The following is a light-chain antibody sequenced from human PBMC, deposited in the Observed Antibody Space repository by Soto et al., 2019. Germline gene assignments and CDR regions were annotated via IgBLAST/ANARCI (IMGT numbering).Light chain of an antibody. CDR1: QSISNY. CDR3: QQRYSTPGT. Sequence: DVQMTQSPSSLSASVGDRVTITCRTSQSISNYLNWYQQKPGKAPQLLMYAASSLQSGVPSRFSASGSGTDFTLTISSLQTEDFATYYVQQRYSTPGTFGQGTKVEIK. J-gene: IGKJ1*01. CDR2: AAS. V-gene: IGKV1-39*01.